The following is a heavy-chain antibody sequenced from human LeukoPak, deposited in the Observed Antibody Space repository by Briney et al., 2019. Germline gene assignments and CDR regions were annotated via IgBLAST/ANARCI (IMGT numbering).Heavy chain of an antibody. D-gene: IGHD3-9*01. CDR2: ISYDGSNK. CDR3: AKDNHSGYTSYAFDI. V-gene: IGHV3-30*18. CDR1: GFTFSSYG. J-gene: IGHJ3*02. Sequence: GRSLRLSCAASGFTFSSYGMHWVRQAPGEGLEWVAVISYDGSNKYYADSVKGGFTISRDNSKNTLYLQMNSLRAEVTAVYYCAKDNHSGYTSYAFDIWGQGTMVTVSS.